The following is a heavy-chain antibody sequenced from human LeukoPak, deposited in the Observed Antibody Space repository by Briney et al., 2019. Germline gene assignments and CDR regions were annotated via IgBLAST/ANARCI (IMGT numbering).Heavy chain of an antibody. CDR2: IYYSGST. V-gene: IGHV4-59*11. J-gene: IGHJ4*02. CDR3: AGDILTGYYQFDY. CDR1: GGPISGHY. D-gene: IGHD3-9*01. Sequence: SETLSLTCPVSGGPISGHYWAWIRQPQGKGLEWIGYIYYSGSTNYNPSLKSRVTISVDTSKNQFSLKLSSVTAADTAVYYCAGDILTGYYQFDYWGQGTLVTVSS.